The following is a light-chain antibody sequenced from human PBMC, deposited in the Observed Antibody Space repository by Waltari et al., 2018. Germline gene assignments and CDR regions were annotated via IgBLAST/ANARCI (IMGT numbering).Light chain of an antibody. V-gene: IGKV3-11*01. CDR2: NAS. CDR3: QQRTNWSWT. J-gene: IGKJ1*01. Sequence: EIVLTQSPATLSLSPGERPTLTCRASQSVGTYLAWYQQKPGQAPRLLIYNASKRPTGIPTRFSGSGSGTDFTLTISSLEPEDFAVYYCQQRTNWSWTFGQGTKVEIK. CDR1: QSVGTY.